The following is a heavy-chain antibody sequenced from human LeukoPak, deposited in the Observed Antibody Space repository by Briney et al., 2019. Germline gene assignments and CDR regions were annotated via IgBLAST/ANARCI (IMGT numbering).Heavy chain of an antibody. V-gene: IGHV4-34*01. Sequence: SETLSLTCAVYGGSFSGYYWSWIRQPPGKGLEWIGEINHSGSTNYNPSLKSRVTISVDTSKNQFSLKLSSVTAADTAVYYCAKDPTNFWSGYGYYFDYWGQGTLVTVSS. CDR1: GGSFSGYY. CDR3: AKDPTNFWSGYGYYFDY. CDR2: INHSGST. D-gene: IGHD3-3*01. J-gene: IGHJ4*02.